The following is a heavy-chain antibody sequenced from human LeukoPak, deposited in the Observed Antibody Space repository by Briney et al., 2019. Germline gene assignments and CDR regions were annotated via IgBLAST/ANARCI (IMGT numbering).Heavy chain of an antibody. CDR3: SREDY. J-gene: IGHJ4*02. CDR1: GYTFTGYY. CDR2: INPNSGVT. V-gene: IGHV1-2*02. Sequence: ASVKVSCKASGYTFTGYYLHWVRQAPGQGLEWVGWINPNSGVTNYAQKFQGRVSMTSDTSISTVYMELSRLRSDDTAVYYCSREDYWGQGTLDTVSS.